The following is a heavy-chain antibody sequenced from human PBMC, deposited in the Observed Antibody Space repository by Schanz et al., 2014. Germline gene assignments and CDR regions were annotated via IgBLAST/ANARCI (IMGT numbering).Heavy chain of an antibody. J-gene: IGHJ4*02. CDR3: ARDEGGNYYFDS. D-gene: IGHD2-21*02. Sequence: QVLLVQSGAEVKKPGASVKVSCKASGYRFIGYYVHWVRQAPGQGPEWMGWINPNTGNPTYAQGFSGRFVFSLDTSVSTADLQIGSLEPEDTAMYYCARDEGGNYYFDSWGQGTLVTVSS. V-gene: IGHV7-4-1*01. CDR2: INPNTGNP. CDR1: GYRFIGYY.